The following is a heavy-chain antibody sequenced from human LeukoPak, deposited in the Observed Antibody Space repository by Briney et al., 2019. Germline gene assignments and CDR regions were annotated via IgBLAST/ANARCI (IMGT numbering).Heavy chain of an antibody. J-gene: IGHJ4*02. D-gene: IGHD1-14*01. CDR1: GFTFSSYW. CDR3: ARDSGITDFDY. V-gene: IGHV3-74*01. CDR2: INSDGSST. Sequence: PGGSLRLSCAASGFTFSSYWLHRVRQAPGKGLVWVSRINSDGSSTSYADSVKGRFTISRDNAKNTLYLQMNNLRAEDTAVYYCARDSGITDFDYWGQGTLVTVSS.